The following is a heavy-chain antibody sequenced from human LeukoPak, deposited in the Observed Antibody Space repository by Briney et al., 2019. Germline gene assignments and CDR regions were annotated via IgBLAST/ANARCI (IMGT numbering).Heavy chain of an antibody. Sequence: SETLSLTCIVSGGSISSSIYYWAWVRQPPGKGLEWIGTVFYNGATQYSPSLRSRVTISVDTSKNQFSLKLSSVTAADTAVYYCARDLSMADLGWFDPWGQGTLVTVSS. D-gene: IGHD2-8*01. CDR3: ARDLSMADLGWFDP. CDR2: VFYNGAT. V-gene: IGHV4-39*07. J-gene: IGHJ5*02. CDR1: GGSISSSIYY.